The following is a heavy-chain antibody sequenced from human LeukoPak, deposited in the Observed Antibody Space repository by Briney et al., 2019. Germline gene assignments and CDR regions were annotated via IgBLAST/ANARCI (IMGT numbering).Heavy chain of an antibody. V-gene: IGHV4-4*07. D-gene: IGHD3-16*01. J-gene: IGHJ5*02. CDR1: GGSITSYD. CDR3: ARVWATTFGP. Sequence: PSETLSLTCTVSGGSITSYDWSWIRQPAGKGLEWIGRIYTSGSTKYNPSLKSRVTMSLDTSKNRFSLKLSSVTAADTALYYCARVWATTFGPWGQGTLVTVSS. CDR2: IYTSGST.